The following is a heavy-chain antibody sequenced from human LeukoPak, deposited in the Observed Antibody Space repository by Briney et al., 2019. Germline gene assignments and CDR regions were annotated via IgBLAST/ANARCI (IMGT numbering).Heavy chain of an antibody. Sequence: SETLSLTGAVYGGSFSGYYWSWIRQPPGKGLEWIGKINHSGSTNYNPSLKSRVTISVDTSKNQFSLKLSSVTAADTAVYYCARGRTLLGDYDFWSGYEPRRRYYFDYWGQGTLVTVSS. V-gene: IGHV4-34*01. D-gene: IGHD3-3*01. CDR2: INHSGST. CDR3: ARGRTLLGDYDFWSGYEPRRRYYFDY. CDR1: GGSFSGYY. J-gene: IGHJ4*02.